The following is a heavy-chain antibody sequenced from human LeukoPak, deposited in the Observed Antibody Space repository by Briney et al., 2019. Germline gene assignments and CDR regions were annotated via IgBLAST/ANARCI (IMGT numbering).Heavy chain of an antibody. CDR1: GGSISSYY. V-gene: IGHV4-59*01. CDR2: IYYSGST. Sequence: SETLSLTCTVSGGSISSYYWSWIRQPPGKGLEWIGYIYYSGSTNYNPSLKSRVTISVDTSKNQFSLKLSSVTAADTAVYYCASIVKDCSGGSCYGFYYFDYWGQGTLVTV. D-gene: IGHD2-15*01. J-gene: IGHJ4*02. CDR3: ASIVKDCSGGSCYGFYYFDY.